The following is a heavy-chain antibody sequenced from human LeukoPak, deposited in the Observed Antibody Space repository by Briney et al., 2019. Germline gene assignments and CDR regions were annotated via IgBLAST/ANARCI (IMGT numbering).Heavy chain of an antibody. CDR3: TKGGSYAPLDY. Sequence: PGGSLRLSCAASRFTFSSSAMTWVRQAPGKGLEWVSAISDSGGSTIYTDSVKGRFTISRDNSKNTLYLQMNSLRAEDTAIYYCTKGGSYAPLDYWGQGTLVTVSS. J-gene: IGHJ4*02. V-gene: IGHV3-23*01. CDR1: RFTFSSSA. CDR2: ISDSGGST. D-gene: IGHD1-26*01.